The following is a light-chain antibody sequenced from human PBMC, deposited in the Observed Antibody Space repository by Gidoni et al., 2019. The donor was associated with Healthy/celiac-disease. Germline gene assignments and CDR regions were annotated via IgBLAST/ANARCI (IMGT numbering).Light chain of an antibody. V-gene: IGKV3-11*01. CDR1: QSVSSY. CDR2: DAS. J-gene: IGKJ2*01. CDR3: QQRSNWPHT. Sequence: EIVLTQSPATLSLSPGERATLSCRASQSVSSYLAWYQQKPGQAPRLLIYDASNRATGIPARFSGSGSGTDFTITISRLEPADFAVYYCQQRSNWPHTFGQGTKLEIK.